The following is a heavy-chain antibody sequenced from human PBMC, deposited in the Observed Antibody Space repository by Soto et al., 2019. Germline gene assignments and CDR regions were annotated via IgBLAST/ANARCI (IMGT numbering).Heavy chain of an antibody. CDR3: ARSRNKPPYCSTAGSYAYYYYSMDV. CDR1: GFTFNNYG. D-gene: IGHD2-2*01. Sequence: EVQLLNSGGDLVQPGGSLRLSCAASGFTFNNYGMAWVRQAPGKGLEWVSGISGSGGTTYYADSVKGRFTVSRDNPKSTLYLQMSSLRAEDTAVYYCARSRNKPPYCSTAGSYAYYYYSMDVWGQGTTVTVSS. J-gene: IGHJ6*02. CDR2: ISGSGGTT. V-gene: IGHV3-23*01.